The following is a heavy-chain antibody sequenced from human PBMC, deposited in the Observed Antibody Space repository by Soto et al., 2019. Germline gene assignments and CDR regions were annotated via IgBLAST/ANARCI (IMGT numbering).Heavy chain of an antibody. CDR2: LSSDGFGA. V-gene: IGHV3-74*03. D-gene: IGHD3-16*01. Sequence: GGSLRLSCAASDFSLSPYWMHWVRQVPGRGLEWGARLSSDGFGAAYADSVKGRFFISRDIARNTLSLQMNSLRADDTAVYYCARDLGGPDYWGRGTSVTVSS. CDR1: DFSLSPYW. CDR3: ARDLGGPDY. J-gene: IGHJ4*02.